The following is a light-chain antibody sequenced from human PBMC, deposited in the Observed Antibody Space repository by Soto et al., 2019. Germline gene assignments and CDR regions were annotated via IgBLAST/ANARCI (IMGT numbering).Light chain of an antibody. CDR1: SSGFDTYNS. Sequence: QSVLAQPASVPGSPGQSITVSCTGTSSGFDTYNSVSWYQQHPGKAPRLIIYEVSNRPSGVSNRFSGSKSGNTASLTISGLQAEDEAEYYCSAYARGPLFVFGSGTKVTVL. J-gene: IGLJ1*01. CDR2: EVS. CDR3: SAYARGPLFV. V-gene: IGLV2-14*01.